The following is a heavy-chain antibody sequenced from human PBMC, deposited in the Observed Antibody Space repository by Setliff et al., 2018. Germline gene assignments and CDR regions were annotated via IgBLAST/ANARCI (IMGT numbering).Heavy chain of an antibody. CDR2: IHAGNGDT. Sequence: GASVKVSCKASGFTSTNYAIHWVRQAPGQRPECMGWIHAGNGDTKYSQKFQGRVTITRDTSASTVYMELSSLRSEDTAVYYCARGLPSYYYYYMDVWGKGTTVTVSS. D-gene: IGHD5-12*01. CDR1: GFTSTNYA. CDR3: ARGLPSYYYYYMDV. V-gene: IGHV1-3*01. J-gene: IGHJ6*03.